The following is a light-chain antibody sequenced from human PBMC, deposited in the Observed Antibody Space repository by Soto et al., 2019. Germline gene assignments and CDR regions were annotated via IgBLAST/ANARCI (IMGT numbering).Light chain of an antibody. CDR3: VLYMGSGIGV. CDR1: SGSVSSTYY. V-gene: IGLV8-61*01. Sequence: QAVVTQEPSFSVSPGGTVTLTCGFSSGSVSSTYYPSWYQQTPGQAPRTLIYSTNTRSSGVPDRFAGSILGNKAALTSTGAQANDESDYYGVLYMGSGIGVFRGGTKVTVL. J-gene: IGLJ2*01. CDR2: STN.